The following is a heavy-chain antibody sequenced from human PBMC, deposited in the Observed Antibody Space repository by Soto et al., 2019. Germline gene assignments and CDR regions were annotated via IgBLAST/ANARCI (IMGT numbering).Heavy chain of an antibody. D-gene: IGHD3-9*01. V-gene: IGHV1-46*03. Sequence: ASVKVSCKASGYTFTSYYMHWVRQAPGQGLEWMGIINPSGGSTSYAQKFQGRVTMTRDTSTSTVYMELSSLRSEDTAVYYCARAASYDILTGREEYYFDYWGQGTLVTVS. CDR1: GYTFTSYY. J-gene: IGHJ4*02. CDR3: ARAASYDILTGREEYYFDY. CDR2: INPSGGST.